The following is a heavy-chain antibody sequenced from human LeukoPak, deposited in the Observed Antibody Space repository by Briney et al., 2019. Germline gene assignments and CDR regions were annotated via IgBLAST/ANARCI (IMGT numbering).Heavy chain of an antibody. CDR3: ARDDYDFWSGLYYMDV. D-gene: IGHD3-3*01. Sequence: PSETLSLTCTVSGGSISSYYWSWIRQPPGKGLEWIGYIYYSGGTNYNPSLKSRVTISVDTSKNQFSLKLSSVTAADTAVYYCARDDYDFWSGLYYMDVWGKGTTVTVSS. V-gene: IGHV4-59*01. CDR2: IYYSGGT. J-gene: IGHJ6*03. CDR1: GGSISSYY.